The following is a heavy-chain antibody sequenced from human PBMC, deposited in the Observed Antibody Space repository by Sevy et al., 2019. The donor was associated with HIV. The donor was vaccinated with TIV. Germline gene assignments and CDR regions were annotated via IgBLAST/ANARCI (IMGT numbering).Heavy chain of an antibody. CDR3: ARTYYDFWSGYYFGH. J-gene: IGHJ4*02. V-gene: IGHV4-59*01. D-gene: IGHD3-3*01. CDR2: IYYSGST. CDR1: GGSISSYY. Sequence: SETLSLTCTVSGGSISSYYWSWIRQPPGKGLEWIGYIYYSGSTNYNPSLKSRVTISVDTSKNQFYLKLSSVTAADTAVYYCARTYYDFWSGYYFGHWGQGTLVTVSS.